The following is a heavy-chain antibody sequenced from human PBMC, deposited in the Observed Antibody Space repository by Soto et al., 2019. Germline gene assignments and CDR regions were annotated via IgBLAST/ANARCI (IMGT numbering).Heavy chain of an antibody. Sequence: EVQLLESVGGLVQPGGSLRLSCAASGFTFSTYVMSWVRQAPGKGLEWVSAISGSGGSTYYADSVKGRFTISRDNSKNTLYLQMNSLRAEDTAVYYCAQDLILAARQGDYFDYWGQGTLVTVSS. CDR1: GFTFSTYV. CDR3: AQDLILAARQGDYFDY. J-gene: IGHJ4*02. CDR2: ISGSGGST. D-gene: IGHD6-6*01. V-gene: IGHV3-23*01.